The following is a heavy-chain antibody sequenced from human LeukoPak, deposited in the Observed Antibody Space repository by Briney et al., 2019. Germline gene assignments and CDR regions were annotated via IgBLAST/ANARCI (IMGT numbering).Heavy chain of an antibody. CDR2: IYYSGDT. CDR1: GGSISSGDYY. Sequence: PSGTLSLTCTVSGGSISSGDYYWSWIRQHPGKGLEWIGYIYYSGDTYYNPSLRSRVTTSADTSKNQFSLKLSSVTAADTAVYYCARHPAGGGYFDYWGQGTLVTVSS. V-gene: IGHV4-31*03. J-gene: IGHJ4*02. CDR3: ARHPAGGGYFDY. D-gene: IGHD3-16*01.